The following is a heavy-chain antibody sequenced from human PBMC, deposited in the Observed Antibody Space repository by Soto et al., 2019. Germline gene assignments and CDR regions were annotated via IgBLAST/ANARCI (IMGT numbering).Heavy chain of an antibody. CDR3: ARSWNYDAGGRIDY. V-gene: IGHV3-74*01. CDR2: INNDGSST. D-gene: IGHD3-10*01. CDR1: GFTFSSYW. J-gene: IGHJ4*02. Sequence: PGGSVGLSCAASGFTFSSYWMHWVRQVPGKGLVWVSRINNDGSSTNYADSVKGRFTISRDNARNTLYLQVNSLRAEDTAVYYCARSWNYDAGGRIDYWGKGA.